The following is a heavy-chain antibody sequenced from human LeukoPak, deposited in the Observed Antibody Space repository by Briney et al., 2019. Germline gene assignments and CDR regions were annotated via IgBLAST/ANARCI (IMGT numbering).Heavy chain of an antibody. CDR2: IYSSGST. D-gene: IGHD3-10*01. CDR3: AGAYGDLSR. J-gene: IGHJ4*02. Sequence: KPSETLSLTCTVSGGPISSYYWSWIRQPPGKGLEWIGYIYSSGSTNYNPSLKSRVTLSVDTSKNQFSLKLSSVTAADTAVYYCAGAYGDLSRWGQGTLVTVSS. V-gene: IGHV4-59*01. CDR1: GGPISSYY.